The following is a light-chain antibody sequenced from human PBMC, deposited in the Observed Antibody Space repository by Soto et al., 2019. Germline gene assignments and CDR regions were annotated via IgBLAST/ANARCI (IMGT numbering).Light chain of an antibody. CDR3: SSYTSRSTLVA. J-gene: IGLJ2*01. Sequence: QSVPTQPPSASGSPGQSVTISCTGTSSDVGDYNYVSWYQQHPGKAPKLIIYEVSKRPSGVPDRFSGSKSGNTASLTVSGLQAEDEADYYCSSYTSRSTLVAFGGGTQLTVL. V-gene: IGLV2-8*01. CDR1: SSDVGDYNY. CDR2: EVS.